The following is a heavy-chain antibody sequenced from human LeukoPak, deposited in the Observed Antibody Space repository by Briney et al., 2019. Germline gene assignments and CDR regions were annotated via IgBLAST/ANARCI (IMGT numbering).Heavy chain of an antibody. CDR3: AIYCSGGSCEDNWFDP. V-gene: IGHV1-69*04. CDR2: IIPILGIA. Sequence: GASVKVSCKASGRTFSSYAISWVRQAPGQGLEWMGRIIPILGIANYAQKFQGRVTITADKSTSTAYMELSSLRSEDTAVYYCAIYCSGGSCEDNWFDPWGQGTLVTVSS. J-gene: IGHJ5*02. D-gene: IGHD2-15*01. CDR1: GRTFSSYA.